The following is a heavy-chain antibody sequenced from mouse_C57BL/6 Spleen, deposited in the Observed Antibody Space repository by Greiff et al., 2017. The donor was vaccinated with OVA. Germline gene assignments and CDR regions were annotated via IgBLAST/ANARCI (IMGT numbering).Heavy chain of an antibody. CDR2: IYPGSGST. V-gene: IGHV1-55*01. D-gene: IGHD2-5*01. CDR1: GYTFTSYW. Sequence: QVQLQQPGAELVKPGASVKMSCKASGYTFTSYWITWVKQRPGQGLEWIGDIYPGSGSTNYNEKFKSKATLTVDTSSSTAYMQLSSLTSEDSAVYYCARAGNYSNYVGFAYWGQGTLVTVSA. CDR3: ARAGNYSNYVGFAY. J-gene: IGHJ3*01.